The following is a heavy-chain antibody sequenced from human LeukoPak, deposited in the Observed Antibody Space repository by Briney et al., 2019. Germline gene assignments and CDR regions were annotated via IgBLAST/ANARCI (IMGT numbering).Heavy chain of an antibody. CDR3: AKGRWYYYDSSGYSRDNWFDP. V-gene: IGHV3-9*01. D-gene: IGHD3-22*01. Sequence: PGRSLRLSCAGSGFIFNNYAMHWVRQPPGKGLEWVSGISWNSGSIDYADSVKGRFTISRDNAKNSLYLQMNSLRAEDTALYYCAKGRWYYYDSSGYSRDNWFDPWGQGTLVTVSS. CDR1: GFIFNNYA. CDR2: ISWNSGSI. J-gene: IGHJ5*02.